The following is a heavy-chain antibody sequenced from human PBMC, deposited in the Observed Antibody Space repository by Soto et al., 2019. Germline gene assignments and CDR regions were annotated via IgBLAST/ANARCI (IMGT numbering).Heavy chain of an antibody. Sequence: QVQLMQSGAEVRKPGASVRLSCETSGYNFNQYYIHWVRQAPGQGLEWMGIINLRGGTTEYAHKFRGRVTVTGDTSTSTAYMELRSPRSEDTATYFCARGPDDSDVPRWDYWGRGTLVTVSS. D-gene: IGHD4-17*01. CDR2: INLRGGTT. CDR1: GYNFNQYY. J-gene: IGHJ4*02. CDR3: ARGPDDSDVPRWDY. V-gene: IGHV1-46*02.